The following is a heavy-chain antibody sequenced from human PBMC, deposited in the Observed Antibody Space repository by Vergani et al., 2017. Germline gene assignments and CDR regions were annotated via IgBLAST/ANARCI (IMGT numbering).Heavy chain of an antibody. J-gene: IGHJ6*02. CDR1: GFTFDDYG. CDR3: AKEVVSASIYENGMDV. CDR2: IGWGGGST. Sequence: EVQLVESGGVVVQPGGSLRLSCAASGFTFDDYGMHWVRQAPGKGLEWVSVIGWGGGSTSYADSVKGRFTISRVDSKSSLFLQMNSLRPEDTAVYYCAKEVVSASIYENGMDVWGQGTTVTVSS. D-gene: IGHD2-2*01. V-gene: IGHV3-43D*03.